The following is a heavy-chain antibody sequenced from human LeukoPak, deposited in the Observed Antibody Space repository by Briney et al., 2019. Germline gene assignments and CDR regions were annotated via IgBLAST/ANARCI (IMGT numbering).Heavy chain of an antibody. CDR2: INHSGST. D-gene: IGHD3-10*01. Sequence: PSETLSLTCAVYGGSFSGYYWSWIRQPPGKGLEWIGEINHSGSTNYNPSLKSRVTISVDTSKNQFSLKLSSVTAADTAVYYCARGPVLLWFGEYYGMDVWGQGTTVTVSS. CDR3: ARGPVLLWFGEYYGMDV. V-gene: IGHV4-34*01. J-gene: IGHJ6*02. CDR1: GGSFSGYY.